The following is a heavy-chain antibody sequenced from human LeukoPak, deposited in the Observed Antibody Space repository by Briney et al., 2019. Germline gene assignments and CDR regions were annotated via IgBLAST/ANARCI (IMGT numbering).Heavy chain of an antibody. CDR2: IDPEDGER. CDR1: RDTLSDLF. J-gene: IGHJ2*01. CDR3: ATDRLYKPVWFFDL. V-gene: IGHV1-24*01. D-gene: IGHD2-2*02. Sequence: GASVKVSCKVPRDTLSDLFIHWVRQPPGKGLEWMGGIDPEDGERVYAQKFQGRVSMAADTSTDTAHLELTGLTSDDSAVYYCATDRLYKPVWFFDLWGRGTLITVSS.